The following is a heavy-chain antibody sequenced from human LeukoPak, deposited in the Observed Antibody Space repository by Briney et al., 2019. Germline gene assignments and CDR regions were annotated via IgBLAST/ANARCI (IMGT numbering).Heavy chain of an antibody. CDR2: ISTTSTHI. V-gene: IGHV3-21*01. D-gene: IGHD3-16*01. J-gene: IGHJ4*02. CDR3: ARGGIYSEGFDY. CDR1: GFTFSDYS. Sequence: GSLRLSFAASGFTFSDYSMNWVRQAPGKGLEWVSSISTTSTHIYYADSVKGRFTTSRDNAKNSLYLQMNSLRAEDTAVYYCARGGIYSEGFDYWGQGTLVTVSS.